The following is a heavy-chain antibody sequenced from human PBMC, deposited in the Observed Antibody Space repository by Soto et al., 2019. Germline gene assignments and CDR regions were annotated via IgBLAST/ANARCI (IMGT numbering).Heavy chain of an antibody. D-gene: IGHD3-10*01. CDR1: VVSFSGYY. J-gene: IGHJ5*02. V-gene: IGHV4-34*01. Sequence: SETLSLTCAFYVVSFSGYYWSCIRQPPGKWLEWIGEINHSGSTNYNPSLKSRVTISVDTSKNQFSLKLSSVTAADTAVYYCARGNQYYYGSGSYYDNWFEPWGQGTLVHVSS. CDR3: ARGNQYYYGSGSYYDNWFEP. CDR2: INHSGST.